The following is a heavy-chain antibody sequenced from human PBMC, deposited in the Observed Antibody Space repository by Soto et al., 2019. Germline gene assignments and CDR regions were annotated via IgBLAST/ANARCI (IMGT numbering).Heavy chain of an antibody. Sequence: GGSLRLSCSASGFTFSSYAMHWVRQAPGKGLEYVSAISSNGGSTYYADSVKGRFTISRDNSKNTLYLQMSRLRAEDTAVYYYVKEHFTMVRGVMIPLRYFDYWGQGTLVTVSS. D-gene: IGHD3-10*01. CDR2: ISSNGGST. J-gene: IGHJ4*02. V-gene: IGHV3-64D*08. CDR1: GFTFSSYA. CDR3: VKEHFTMVRGVMIPLRYFDY.